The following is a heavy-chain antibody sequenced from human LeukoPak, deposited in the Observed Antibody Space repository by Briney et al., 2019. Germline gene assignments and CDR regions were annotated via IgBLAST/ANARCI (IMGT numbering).Heavy chain of an antibody. Sequence: SETLSLTCTVSGGSISSYYWSWIRQPPGKGLEWIGYIYYSGSTNYNPSLKSRVTISVDTSKNQFSLKLSSVTTADTAVYYCARTMGIAAALGPKALLALAPGFDPWGQGTLVTVSS. CDR2: IYYSGST. CDR3: ARTMGIAAALGPKALLALAPGFDP. V-gene: IGHV4-59*01. CDR1: GGSISSYY. D-gene: IGHD6-13*01. J-gene: IGHJ5*02.